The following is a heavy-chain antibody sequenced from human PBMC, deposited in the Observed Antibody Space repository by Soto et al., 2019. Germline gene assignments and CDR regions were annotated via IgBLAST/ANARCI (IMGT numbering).Heavy chain of an antibody. D-gene: IGHD1-1*01. CDR1: GFTFSGYW. CDR2: LNPNGTFT. CDR3: ARGGTSTTYLGLVYN. J-gene: IGHJ4*02. Sequence: EVQLVESGGGLVQPGGSLRLSCAGSGFTFSGYWMHWVRQAPGKGPVWVSRLNPNGTFTTNADSVKGRFTISRDNAKNTVYLQMNSLRADDTGVYYWARGGTSTTYLGLVYNRGQGTLVTVSA. V-gene: IGHV3-74*01.